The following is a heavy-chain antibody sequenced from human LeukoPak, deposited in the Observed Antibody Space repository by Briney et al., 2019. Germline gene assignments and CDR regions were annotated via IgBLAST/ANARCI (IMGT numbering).Heavy chain of an antibody. Sequence: SETLSLTCAVYGGSFSGYYWSWIRQPPGKGLEWIGEINHSGSTNYNPSLKSRVTISVDTSKNQFSLKLSSVTAEDTAVYYCARVRGSMVRGVMFHFDYWGQGTLVTVSS. CDR1: GGSFSGYY. CDR3: ARVRGSMVRGVMFHFDY. J-gene: IGHJ4*02. D-gene: IGHD3-10*01. CDR2: INHSGST. V-gene: IGHV4-34*01.